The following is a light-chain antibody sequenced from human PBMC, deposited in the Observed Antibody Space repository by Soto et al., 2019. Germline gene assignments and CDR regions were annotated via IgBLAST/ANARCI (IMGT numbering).Light chain of an antibody. J-gene: IGLJ3*02. V-gene: IGLV2-14*01. CDR2: DVS. Sequence: QSALTQPASVSGSPGQSITISCTGTSSDVGGYNYVSWYQQHPGKAPKLMIYDVSNRPSGVSNRFSGSKSGNTASLTISGRQADDEADDYCSSYTSSSTPNWVFGGGTKLTVL. CDR3: SSYTSSSTPNWV. CDR1: SSDVGGYNY.